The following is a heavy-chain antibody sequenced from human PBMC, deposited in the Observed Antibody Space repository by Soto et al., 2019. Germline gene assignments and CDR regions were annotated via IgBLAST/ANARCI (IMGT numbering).Heavy chain of an antibody. V-gene: IGHV1-69*13. CDR2: IIPIFGTA. Sequence: SVKVSCKASGGTFSGYAISWVRQAPGQGLEWMGGIIPIFGTANYAQKFQGRVTITADESTSTAYMELSSLRSEDTAVYYCARDGRYSGYGYFDYWGQGTLVTVSS. CDR3: ARDGRYSGYGYFDY. D-gene: IGHD5-12*01. J-gene: IGHJ4*02. CDR1: GGTFSGYA.